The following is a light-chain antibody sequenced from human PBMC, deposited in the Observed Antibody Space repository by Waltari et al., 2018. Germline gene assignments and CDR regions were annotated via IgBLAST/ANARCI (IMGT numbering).Light chain of an antibody. CDR3: QQYNNWPLT. J-gene: IGKJ4*01. CDR2: GAS. CDR1: QSVSSD. V-gene: IGKV3-15*01. Sequence: ETVMTQSPPTLSVSLGERATLPSRASQSVSSDLAWYQQKPGPAPRLLIYGASTRATGIPGRFSGSGSETEFTLTISSLQSEDFAVYYCQQYNNWPLTFGGGTKVEI.